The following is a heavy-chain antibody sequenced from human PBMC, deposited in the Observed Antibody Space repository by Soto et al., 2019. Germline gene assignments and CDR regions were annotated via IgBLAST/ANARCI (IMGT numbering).Heavy chain of an antibody. CDR2: ISAYNGNT. D-gene: IGHD3-10*01. CDR1: GYTFTSYS. J-gene: IGHJ5*02. V-gene: IGHV1-18*01. Sequence: AASVKVSCKASGYTFTSYSISWVRQAPGQGLEWMGWISAYNGNTNYAQKLQGRVTMTTDTSTSTAYMELRSLRSDDTAVYYCARGVGSGTYYNQYNWFDPWGQGTLVTVSS. CDR3: ARGVGSGTYYNQYNWFDP.